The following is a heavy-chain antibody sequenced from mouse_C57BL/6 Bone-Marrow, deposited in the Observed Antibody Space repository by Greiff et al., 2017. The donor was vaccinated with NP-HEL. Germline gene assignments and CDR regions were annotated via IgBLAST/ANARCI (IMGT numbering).Heavy chain of an antibody. J-gene: IGHJ4*01. D-gene: IGHD1-1*01. CDR2: IWSGGST. Sequence: VQLQQSGPGLVQPSQSLSITCTVSGFSLTSYGVHWVPLLIEPPGKGLEWLGVIWSGGSTDYNAAFIFRLSISKDNSKSQVFFKMNSLQADDTAIYYCARKASYYYGSRRNYAMDYWGQGTSVTVSS. CDR3: ARKASYYYGSRRNYAMDY. CDR1: GFSLTSYG. V-gene: IGHV2-2*01.